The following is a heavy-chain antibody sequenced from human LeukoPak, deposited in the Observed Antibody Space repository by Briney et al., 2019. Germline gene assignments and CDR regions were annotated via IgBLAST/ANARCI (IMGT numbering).Heavy chain of an antibody. J-gene: IGHJ4*02. CDR3: AKDQDYVWGSYRWGFDY. V-gene: IGHV3-23*01. D-gene: IGHD3-16*02. CDR1: GFTFSSYA. Sequence: GGSLRLSCAASGFTFSSYAMSWVRQAPGKGLEWVSAISGSGGSTYYADSVKGRFTISRDNSKNTLYLQMNSLRAEDTAVYYCAKDQDYVWGSYRWGFDYWGQGTLVTVSS. CDR2: ISGSGGST.